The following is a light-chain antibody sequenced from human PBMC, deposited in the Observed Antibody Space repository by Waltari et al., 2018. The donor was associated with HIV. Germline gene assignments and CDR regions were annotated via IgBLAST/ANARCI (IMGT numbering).Light chain of an antibody. CDR2: KAS. V-gene: IGKV1-5*03. J-gene: IGKJ2*01. Sequence: IQMTQSPSILSASVGDRVSITCRASQNVDSWLAWYQQRPGRVPKLLIYKASTLEYGVPARFSGSGSGTDFTLTISSLQPDDFATYYCQQYNSDFYTFGQGTRLDLK. CDR3: QQYNSDFYT. CDR1: QNVDSW.